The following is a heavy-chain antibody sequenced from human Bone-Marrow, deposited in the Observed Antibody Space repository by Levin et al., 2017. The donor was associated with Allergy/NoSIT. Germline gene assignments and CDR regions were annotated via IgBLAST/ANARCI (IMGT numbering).Heavy chain of an antibody. V-gene: IGHV3-53*01. CDR2: IYSGGNT. Sequence: GGSLRLSCAASGFSVSDNYLAWVRQAPGRGLEWVSIIYSGGNTYDADAVRGRFTISKDSSQNRLLLQMNKLRPEDTATYYCATMSSPSYYYALDVWGQGTTVTVSS. CDR3: ATMSSPSYYYALDV. CDR1: GFSVSDNY. J-gene: IGHJ6*02.